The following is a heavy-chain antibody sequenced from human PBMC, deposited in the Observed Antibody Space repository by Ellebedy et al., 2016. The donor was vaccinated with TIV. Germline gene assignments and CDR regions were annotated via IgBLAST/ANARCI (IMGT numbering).Heavy chain of an antibody. CDR2: IYPGDSNP. Sequence: GESLKISCKTSGYSFASYWIGWVRQMPGKGLEWMGNIYPGDSNPAYSPSFQGQVTISADKSISSAYLQWSSLKASDTAMYYCVRGPLGYCSGGSCSADYWGQGTLVTVSS. CDR1: GYSFASYW. V-gene: IGHV5-51*01. CDR3: VRGPLGYCSGGSCSADY. D-gene: IGHD2-15*01. J-gene: IGHJ4*02.